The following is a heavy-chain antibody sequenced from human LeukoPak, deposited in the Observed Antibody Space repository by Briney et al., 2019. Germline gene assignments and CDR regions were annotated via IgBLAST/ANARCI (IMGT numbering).Heavy chain of an antibody. V-gene: IGHV1-18*01. J-gene: IGHJ6*03. Sequence: ASVKVSCKASGYTFTSYGISWVRQAPGQGLEWMGWISAYNGNTNYAQKLQGRVTMTTDTSTSTAYMELRSLRSEDTAVYYCASGVDDSSAPRTHYYYYYMDVWGKGTTVTVSS. CDR2: ISAYNGNT. CDR1: GYTFTSYG. CDR3: ASGVDDSSAPRTHYYYYYMDV. D-gene: IGHD3-22*01.